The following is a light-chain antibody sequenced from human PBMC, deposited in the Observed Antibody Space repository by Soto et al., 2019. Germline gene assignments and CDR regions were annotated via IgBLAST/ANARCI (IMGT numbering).Light chain of an antibody. J-gene: IGKJ5*01. CDR3: QQYNNWPPIT. CDR1: QSISSW. Sequence: DIQLTQSPYTLSASVGDSVAITGRASQSISSWLAWYQQKPGKAPKLLIYKASSLESGVPSRFSGSGSGTEFTLTISSLQSEDFAVYYCQQYNNWPPITFGQGTRLEIK. V-gene: IGKV1-5*03. CDR2: KAS.